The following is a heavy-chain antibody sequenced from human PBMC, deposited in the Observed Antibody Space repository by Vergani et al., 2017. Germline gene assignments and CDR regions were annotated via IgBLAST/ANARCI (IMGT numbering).Heavy chain of an antibody. CDR2: INHSGST. CDR3: AREGYDILTGYYPFDY. D-gene: IGHD3-9*01. J-gene: IGHJ4*02. Sequence: QVQLQQWGAGLLKPSETLSLTCAVYGGSFSGYYWSWIRQPPGKGLEWIGEINHSGSTNYNPSLKSRVTISVDTSKNQFSLKLSSVTAADTAVYYCAREGYDILTGYYPFDYWGQGTLVTVS. CDR1: GGSFSGYY. V-gene: IGHV4-34*01.